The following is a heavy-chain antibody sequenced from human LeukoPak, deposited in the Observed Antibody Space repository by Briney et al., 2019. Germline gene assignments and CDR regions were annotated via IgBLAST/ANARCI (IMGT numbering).Heavy chain of an antibody. Sequence: PSETLSLTCTVSGASISSGDYYWSWIRQPPGKGLECIGHIYYSGSTYYNPSLKSRVTISVDTSKNQFSLKLSSVTAADTAVYYCARGRGVPYYYDSSGYYPADYWGQGTLVTVSS. CDR2: IYYSGST. CDR3: ARGRGVPYYYDSSGYYPADY. D-gene: IGHD3-22*01. J-gene: IGHJ4*02. V-gene: IGHV4-30-4*01. CDR1: GASISSGDYY.